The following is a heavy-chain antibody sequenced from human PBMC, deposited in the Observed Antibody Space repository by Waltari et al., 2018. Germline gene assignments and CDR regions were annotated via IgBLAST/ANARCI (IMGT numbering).Heavy chain of an antibody. Sequence: QVQLHQWGAGLLKPSETLSRTCAVSGESFSGHFWSWIRQSPGKGLEWVGAIHYRGSTNYNPSLKSRLSLSVDTTKKQFSLRLTSVTAADTGVYFCARYGEVPPNYFFDYWGQGTLVTVSS. D-gene: IGHD2-21*01. V-gene: IGHV4-34*01. J-gene: IGHJ4*01. CDR3: ARYGEVPPNYFFDY. CDR1: GESFSGHF. CDR2: IHYRGST.